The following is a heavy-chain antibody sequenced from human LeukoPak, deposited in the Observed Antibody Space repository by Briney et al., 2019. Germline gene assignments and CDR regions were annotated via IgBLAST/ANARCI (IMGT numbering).Heavy chain of an antibody. CDR3: ARDNSNYFDY. D-gene: IGHD4-11*01. CDR2: IYTSGST. CDR1: GGSFSGYY. Sequence: SETLSLTCAVYGGSFSGYYWSWIRQPAGKGLEWIGRIYTSGSTNYNPSLKSRVTISVDTSKNQFSLKLSSVTAADTAVYYCARDNSNYFDYWGQGTLVTVSS. J-gene: IGHJ4*02. V-gene: IGHV4-4*07.